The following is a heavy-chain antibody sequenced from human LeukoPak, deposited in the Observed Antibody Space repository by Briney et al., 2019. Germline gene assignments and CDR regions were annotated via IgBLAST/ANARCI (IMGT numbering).Heavy chain of an antibody. CDR2: ISGSGGTT. D-gene: IGHD6-13*01. Sequence: GGSLRLSCAASGFTFSSYAMGWVRQAPGKGLEWVSAISGSGGTTYYADSVKGRFTISRDNSKNTLYLQMNSLRAEDTALYYCARLSSSWYLGYEPADYWGQGTLVTVSS. CDR1: GFTFSSYA. CDR3: ARLSSSWYLGYEPADY. J-gene: IGHJ4*02. V-gene: IGHV3-23*01.